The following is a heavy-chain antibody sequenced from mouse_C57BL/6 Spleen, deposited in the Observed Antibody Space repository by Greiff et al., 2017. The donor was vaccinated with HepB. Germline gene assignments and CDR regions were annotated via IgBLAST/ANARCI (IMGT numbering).Heavy chain of an antibody. V-gene: IGHV1-81*01. CDR1: GYTFTSYG. D-gene: IGHD4-1*01. CDR3: ARVGANWDETRAMDY. Sequence: QVQLQQPGAELARPGASVKLSCKASGYTFTSYGISWVKQRTGQGLEWIGEIYPRSGNTYYNEKFKGKATLTADKSSSTAYMELRSLTSEDSAVYVCARVGANWDETRAMDYWGQGTSVTVSS. CDR2: IYPRSGNT. J-gene: IGHJ4*01.